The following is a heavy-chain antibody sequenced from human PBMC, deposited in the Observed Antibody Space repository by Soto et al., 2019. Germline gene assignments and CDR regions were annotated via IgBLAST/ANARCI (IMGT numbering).Heavy chain of an antibody. CDR1: GFTFCDYA. CDR2: IRSKAYGGTT. V-gene: IGHV3-49*04. Sequence: EVQLVESGGGLVQPGRSLRLSCTASGFTFCDYAMSWVGQAPGKGFEWVGFIRSKAYGGTTEYAASVKGRLTISRDDSRSIDYLHMNSLRTEDTAVYYCTRGSITIVRGVIRDYWGQGTLVTVSS. J-gene: IGHJ4*02. CDR3: TRGSITIVRGVIRDY. D-gene: IGHD3-10*01.